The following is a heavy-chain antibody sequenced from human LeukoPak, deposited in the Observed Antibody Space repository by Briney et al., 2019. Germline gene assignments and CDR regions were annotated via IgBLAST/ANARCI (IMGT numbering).Heavy chain of an antibody. CDR2: INHSGST. CDR1: GGSFSGYY. V-gene: IGHV4-34*01. CDR3: ARGRTKYSSGPLLH. Sequence: SETLSLTCAVYGGSFSGYYWSWIRQPPGKGLEWIGEINHSGSTNYNSSLKSRVTISVDTSKNQFSLKLSSVTAADTAVYYCARGRTKYSSGPLLHWGQGTLVTVSS. D-gene: IGHD6-19*01. J-gene: IGHJ4*02.